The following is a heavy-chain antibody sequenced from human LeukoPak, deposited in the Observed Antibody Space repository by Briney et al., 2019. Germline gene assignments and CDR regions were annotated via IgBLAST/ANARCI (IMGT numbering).Heavy chain of an antibody. J-gene: IGHJ4*02. Sequence: GGSLRLSCAASGFTFSSYAMSWVRQAPGKGLEWVSAISGSGGSTYYADSVKGRFTISRDNSKNTLYLQMNSLRAEDTAVYYCAKAIGAAGYCSSTSCYPWGYWSQGTLVTVSS. CDR3: AKAIGAAGYCSSTSCYPWGY. CDR1: GFTFSSYA. D-gene: IGHD2-2*01. CDR2: ISGSGGST. V-gene: IGHV3-23*01.